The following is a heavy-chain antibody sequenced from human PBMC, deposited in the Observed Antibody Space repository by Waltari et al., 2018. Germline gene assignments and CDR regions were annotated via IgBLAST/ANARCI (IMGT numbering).Heavy chain of an antibody. V-gene: IGHV3-30*01. CDR2: ISYDGSNK. J-gene: IGHJ3*02. CDR1: GFTSCSYA. Sequence: QVQLVESGGGVVQPGRSLRLSCAASGFTSCSYARHWVRQAPGKGLEWVAVISYDGSNKYYVDSVKGRFTISRDNSKNTLYLQMNSLRAEDTAVYYCARRIIWGQGTMVTVSS. D-gene: IGHD2-15*01. CDR3: ARRII.